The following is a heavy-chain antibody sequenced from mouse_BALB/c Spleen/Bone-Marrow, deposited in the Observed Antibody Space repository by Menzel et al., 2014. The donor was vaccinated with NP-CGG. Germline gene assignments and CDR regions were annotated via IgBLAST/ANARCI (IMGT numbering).Heavy chain of an antibody. CDR2: ISSGGSYT. Sequence: EVQRVESGGGSVKPGGSLKLSCAASGFTFSSYAMSWVRQTPEERLEWVATISSGGSYTYYPDSVKGRFTISRDNAKNTLYLQMSSLRSEDAAMYYCARHGITRLLDYWGQGTTLTVSS. CDR3: ARHGITRLLDY. D-gene: IGHD2-4*01. J-gene: IGHJ2*01. CDR1: GFTFSSYA. V-gene: IGHV5-9-3*01.